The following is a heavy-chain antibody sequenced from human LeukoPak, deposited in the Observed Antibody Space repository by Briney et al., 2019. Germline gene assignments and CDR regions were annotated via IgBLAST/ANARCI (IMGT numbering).Heavy chain of an antibody. CDR3: ARKGNAFDF. D-gene: IGHD3-10*01. J-gene: IGHJ3*01. Sequence: GGSLRLSCAASGFTFSSYWMTWVRQAPGKGLEWVANIKLDVGETYYVDSVRGRFTISRDNTKNSLYLQMDSLRAEGTAVYYCARKGNAFDFWGQGTMVTVSS. V-gene: IGHV3-7*01. CDR1: GFTFSSYW. CDR2: IKLDVGET.